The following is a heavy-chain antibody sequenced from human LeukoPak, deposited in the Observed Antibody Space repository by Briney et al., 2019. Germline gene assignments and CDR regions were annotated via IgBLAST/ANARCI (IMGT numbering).Heavy chain of an antibody. J-gene: IGHJ4*02. Sequence: PGGSLRLSCAASGFTFNNYDMHWVRQAPGKGLEWVAFIRYDGSNKYYADSVKGRFTISRDNSKNTLYLQMNSLRAEDTAVYYCARDHKRRPVQQPPGYWGQGTLVTVSS. CDR2: IRYDGSNK. D-gene: IGHD1/OR15-1a*01. CDR1: GFTFNNYD. CDR3: ARDHKRRPVQQPPGY. V-gene: IGHV3-30*02.